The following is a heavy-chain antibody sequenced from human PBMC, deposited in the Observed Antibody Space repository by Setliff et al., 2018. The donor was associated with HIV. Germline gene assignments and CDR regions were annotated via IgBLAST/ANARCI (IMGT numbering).Heavy chain of an antibody. CDR3: AKSQVRYSSGWFFFDY. V-gene: IGHV3-23*01. CDR2: ISGSGVST. CDR1: GFTFSAHQ. J-gene: IGHJ4*02. D-gene: IGHD6-19*01. Sequence: GGSLRLSCAASGFTFSAHQMSWVRQAPGKGLEWVSVISGSGVSTYYADSVKGRFTISRYNSKNTLYLQINSLRAEDTAVYYCAKSQVRYSSGWFFFDYWGQGTLVTVSS.